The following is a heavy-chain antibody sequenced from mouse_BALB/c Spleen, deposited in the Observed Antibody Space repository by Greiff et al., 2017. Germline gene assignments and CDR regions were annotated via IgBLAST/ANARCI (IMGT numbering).Heavy chain of an antibody. V-gene: IGHV2-2*02. J-gene: IGHJ2*01. CDR1: GFSLTSYG. CDR3: ARNSALRYYGSSQYYFDY. Sequence: VMLVESGPGLVQPSQSLSITCTVSGFSLTSYGVHWVRQSPGKGLEWLGVIWSGGSTDYNAAFISRLSISKDNSKSQVFFKMNSLQANDTAIYYCARNSALRYYGSSQYYFDYWGQGTTLTVSS. CDR2: IWSGGST. D-gene: IGHD1-1*01.